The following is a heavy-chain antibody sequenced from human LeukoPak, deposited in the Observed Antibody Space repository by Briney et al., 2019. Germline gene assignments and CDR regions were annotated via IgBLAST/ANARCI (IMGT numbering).Heavy chain of an antibody. V-gene: IGHV3-21*01. CDR2: ISSSSSYI. CDR1: GFTFSSYS. D-gene: IGHD5-12*01. Sequence: GGSLRLSCAASGFTFSSYSMNWVRQAPGKGLEWVSSISSSSSYIYYADSVKGRFTISRDNAKNSLYLQMNSLRAEDTAVYYCARGSSGYDNAMGYWGQGTLVTVSS. J-gene: IGHJ4*02. CDR3: ARGSSGYDNAMGY.